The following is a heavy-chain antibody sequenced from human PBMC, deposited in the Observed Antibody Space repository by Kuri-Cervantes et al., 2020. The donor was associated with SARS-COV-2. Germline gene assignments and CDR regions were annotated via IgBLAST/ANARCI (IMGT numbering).Heavy chain of an antibody. CDR3: ARGITMVRGVIDY. CDR2: ISSSSSYI. CDR1: GFTFSSYS. V-gene: IGHV3-21*01. Sequence: ETLSLTCAASGFTFSSYSMNWVRQAPGKGLEWVSSISSSSSYIYYADSVKGRFTISRDNAKNPLYLQMNSLRAEDTAVYYCARGITMVRGVIDYWGQGTLVTVSS. J-gene: IGHJ4*02. D-gene: IGHD3-10*01.